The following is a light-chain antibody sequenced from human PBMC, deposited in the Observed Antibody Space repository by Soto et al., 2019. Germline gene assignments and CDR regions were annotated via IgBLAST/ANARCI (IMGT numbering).Light chain of an antibody. J-gene: IGKJ1*01. V-gene: IGKV1-5*03. CDR2: MAS. CDR3: QQYNDYPWT. Sequence: DIQMTQSPSTLSASVGDRVTITCRASQSISSWLAWYQQKPGKAPKLLIYMASSLESGVPSRFSGSGSGTEFTLTICSLQPDDFATYYCQQYNDYPWTFGQGTKVEIK. CDR1: QSISSW.